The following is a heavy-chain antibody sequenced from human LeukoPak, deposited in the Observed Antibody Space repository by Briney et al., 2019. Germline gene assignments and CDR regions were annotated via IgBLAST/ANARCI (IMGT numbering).Heavy chain of an antibody. Sequence: PSETLSLTCTVSGGSISSSSYYWGWIRQPPGKGLEWIGSIYYSGSTYYNPSLKSRVTISVDTSKNQFSLKLSSVTAADTAVYYCARAEGDDIVATSFDYWGQGTLVTVSS. J-gene: IGHJ4*02. CDR3: ARAEGDDIVATSFDY. V-gene: IGHV4-39*07. CDR2: IYYSGST. CDR1: GGSISSSSYY. D-gene: IGHD5-12*01.